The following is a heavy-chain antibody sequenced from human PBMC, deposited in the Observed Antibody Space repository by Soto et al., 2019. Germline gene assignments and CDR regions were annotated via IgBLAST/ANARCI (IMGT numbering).Heavy chain of an antibody. CDR1: GLMYSSYS. J-gene: IGHJ6*02. CDR3: ARVISCGGGTCSSVHQYYGMDV. D-gene: IGHD2-21*01. V-gene: IGHV3-21*01. CDR2: ISLSGSQI. Sequence: EVQLVESXGGLVXPGGSVRXXCVAXGLMYSSYSMSWVRQAPGKGXXXXAFISLSGSQINYAASVEGRFTISRXXXXXXXXXXXXXXXXXDTAIYYCARVISCGGGTCSSVHQYYGMDVWGPGTTVTVSS.